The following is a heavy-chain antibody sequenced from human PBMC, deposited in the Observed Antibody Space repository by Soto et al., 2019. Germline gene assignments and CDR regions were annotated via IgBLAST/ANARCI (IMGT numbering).Heavy chain of an antibody. CDR1: GFTFSNAW. Sequence: EVQLVESGGGLVKPGGSLRLSCAASGFTFSNAWMSWVRQAPGKGLEWVGRIKSKTDDGTIDYAAPVKGRFTISRDDSKNTLYLQMNSLKTEDTAVYYCTTVYYDFWSGYYYKYYFDYWGQGTLVTVSS. CDR3: TTVYYDFWSGYYYKYYFDY. CDR2: IKSKTDDGTI. J-gene: IGHJ4*02. V-gene: IGHV3-15*01. D-gene: IGHD3-3*01.